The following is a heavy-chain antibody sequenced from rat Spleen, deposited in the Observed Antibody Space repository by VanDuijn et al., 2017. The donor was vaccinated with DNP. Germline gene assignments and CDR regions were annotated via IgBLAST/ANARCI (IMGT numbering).Heavy chain of an antibody. CDR1: GFTFSDYD. D-gene: IGHD1-4*01. V-gene: IGHV5S23*01. CDR3: AGRPPPTRGPFDY. J-gene: IGHJ2*01. Sequence: EVQLVESDGGLVQPGRSLKLSCAASGFTFSDYDMAWVRQAPTKGLEWVASISNSGGSTYFRDSVQGRFTISRDNAKSTLYLQMDSLRSEDTATYYCAGRPPPTRGPFDYWGQGVTVTVSS. CDR2: ISNSGGST.